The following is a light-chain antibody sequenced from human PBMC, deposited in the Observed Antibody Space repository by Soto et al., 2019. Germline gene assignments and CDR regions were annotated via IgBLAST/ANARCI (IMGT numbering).Light chain of an antibody. CDR1: SSDVGGYNY. CDR3: RSYTGSSTYVV. CDR2: DVS. V-gene: IGLV2-14*01. Sequence: QSALTQPASVSGSPGQSITISCTGTSSDVGGYNYVSWYQRHPGKAPKLMIYDVSNRPSGVSNRFSGSKSGNTASLTISGLQAEDEADYCCRSYTGSSTYVVFGGGTKLTVL. J-gene: IGLJ2*01.